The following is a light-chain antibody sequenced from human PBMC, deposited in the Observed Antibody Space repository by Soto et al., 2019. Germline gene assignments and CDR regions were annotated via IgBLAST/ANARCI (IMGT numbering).Light chain of an antibody. Sequence: EIVMTQSPGTLSLSPGERATLSCRASQSLTSRYLAWYRQKPGQAPRLLIYGASTRATGIPARFSGSGSGTEFTLTISSLQSEDFAVYYCQQYNNWPRTFGQGTKVDIK. V-gene: IGKV3-15*01. CDR3: QQYNNWPRT. CDR2: GAS. CDR1: QSLTSRY. J-gene: IGKJ1*01.